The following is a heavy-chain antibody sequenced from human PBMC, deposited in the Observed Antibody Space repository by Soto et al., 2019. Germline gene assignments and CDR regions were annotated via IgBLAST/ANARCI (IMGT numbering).Heavy chain of an antibody. CDR3: ARDWDIVILSVPIPNYNYGMDV. V-gene: IGHV3-48*02. Sequence: GGSLRLSCEGSGFTFSAYAMNWVRQAPGKGLEWVSYISSRSDTLYYADSVKGRFTISRDNAKNSVYLQVNNLRDEYTAVYYCARDWDIVILSVPIPNYNYGMDVWGQGTTVTVSS. D-gene: IGHD2-15*01. J-gene: IGHJ6*02. CDR1: GFTFSAYA. CDR2: ISSRSDTL.